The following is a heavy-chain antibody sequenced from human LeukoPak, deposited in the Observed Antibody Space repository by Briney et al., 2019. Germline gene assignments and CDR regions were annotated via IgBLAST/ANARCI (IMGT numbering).Heavy chain of an antibody. V-gene: IGHV4-59*01. Sequence: SETLSLTCSVSGGSLSTYSWSWVRHSPGNRLEWIGYIYHGGTTNYNPSLKSRATISADTAKNQFSLRLRPVTAADTAIYYCARDTTVGSGMEHWGQGTLVSVSS. CDR2: IYHGGTT. J-gene: IGHJ4*02. D-gene: IGHD3-10*01. CDR3: ARDTTVGSGMEH. CDR1: GGSLSTYS.